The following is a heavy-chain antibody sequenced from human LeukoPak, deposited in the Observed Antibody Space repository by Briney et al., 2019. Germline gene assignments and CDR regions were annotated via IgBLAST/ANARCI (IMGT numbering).Heavy chain of an antibody. Sequence: ASVKVSCKASGYTFSNYGITWVRQAPGQGLEWMGWISAYNGNTNYAQKLQGRVTVTTVTSTGTAYMELRSLRSDDTAVYYCARGSESFDYWGQGTLVTVSS. CDR1: GYTFSNYG. CDR2: ISAYNGNT. D-gene: IGHD3-10*01. J-gene: IGHJ4*02. CDR3: ARGSESFDY. V-gene: IGHV1-18*01.